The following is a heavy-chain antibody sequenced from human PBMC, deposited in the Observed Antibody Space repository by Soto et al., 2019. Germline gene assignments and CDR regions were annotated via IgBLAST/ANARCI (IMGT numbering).Heavy chain of an antibody. CDR2: ITGSGGST. D-gene: IGHD3-22*01. Sequence: PGGSIRLSCAASGGPFSSYGMHWVRQAPGKGLEWVSGITGSGGSTYYTDSVKGRFTISRDNSKNTLYLQMNSLRAEDTAVYYCARPYREYDTSSYHFYSCWGQGTLVTVSS. CDR3: ARPYREYDTSSYHFYSC. V-gene: IGHV3-23*01. CDR1: GGPFSSYG. J-gene: IGHJ4*02.